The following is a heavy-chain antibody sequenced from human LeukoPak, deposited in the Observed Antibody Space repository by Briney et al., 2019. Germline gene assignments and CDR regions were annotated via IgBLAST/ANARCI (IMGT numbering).Heavy chain of an antibody. CDR1: GFTFSDYY. D-gene: IGHD3-3*01. CDR3: ARGYSWSGYLYDY. Sequence: QPGGSLRLSCAASGFTFSDYYISWIRQAPGKGLEWVAYIKKDGSEKYYADSVTGRFTIYRDDARNSVYLQMAILRTEDTAVYYCARGYSWSGYLYDYWGQGTLVTVSS. J-gene: IGHJ4*02. V-gene: IGHV3-7*01. CDR2: IKKDGSEK.